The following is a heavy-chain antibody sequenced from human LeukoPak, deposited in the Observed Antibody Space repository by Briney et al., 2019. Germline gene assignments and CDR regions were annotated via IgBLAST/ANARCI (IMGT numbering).Heavy chain of an antibody. J-gene: IGHJ4*02. CDR3: TRDGDTSGYSD. CDR2: ISSSSSYI. V-gene: IGHV3-21*01. CDR1: RFTFSSYS. D-gene: IGHD3-22*01. Sequence: GGSLRLSCAASRFTFSSYSMNWVRQAPGKGLEWVSSISSSSSYIYYADSVKGRFTISRDNSKNTLDLQMNSLRAEDTAVYYCTRDGDTSGYSDWGQGTLVTVSS.